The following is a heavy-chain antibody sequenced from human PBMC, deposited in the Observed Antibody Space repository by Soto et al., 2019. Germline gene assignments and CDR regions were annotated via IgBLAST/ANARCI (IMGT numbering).Heavy chain of an antibody. CDR3: ARDYCSSSSCPRTYGLDV. V-gene: IGHV1-18*04. CDR2: ISTYNGNI. D-gene: IGHD2-2*01. J-gene: IGHJ6*02. Sequence: ASVKVSCKASGYTFTSYGISWVRQAPGQGLEWMGWISTYNGNINYAQKLQVRVTMTTDTSTSTAYMELRSLISDATAVYYCARDYCSSSSCPRTYGLDVWAQGTTVPVSS. CDR1: GYTFTSYG.